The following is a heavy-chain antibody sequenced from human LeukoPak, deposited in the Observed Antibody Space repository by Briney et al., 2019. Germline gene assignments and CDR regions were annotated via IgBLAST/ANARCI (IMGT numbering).Heavy chain of an antibody. J-gene: IGHJ2*01. CDR1: GGSISRTNYY. D-gene: IGHD7-27*01. CDR2: LSYSGTT. Sequence: SETLSLTCTVSGGSISRTNYYWGWIRQPPGKGLEWIGSLSYSGTTYYNPSLKSRIPMSVDTSQNQFSLKLNSVTATDTAVYYCAGRTGERDWYFDLWGRGTLVTVSS. V-gene: IGHV4-39*01. CDR3: AGRTGERDWYFDL.